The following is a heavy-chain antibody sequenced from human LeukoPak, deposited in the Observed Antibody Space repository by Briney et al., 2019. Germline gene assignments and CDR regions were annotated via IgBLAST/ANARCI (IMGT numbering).Heavy chain of an antibody. D-gene: IGHD1-26*01. V-gene: IGHV4-59*01. Sequence: SETLSLTCTVSGGSISGYYWSWIRQSPGKGLGYIGYIYDSANTNYNPSLKSRVTISVDTSKSQFSLKLSSVTAADTAMYYCARDRSGILDYWGQGTLVTVSS. J-gene: IGHJ4*02. CDR1: GGSISGYY. CDR3: ARDRSGILDY. CDR2: IYDSANT.